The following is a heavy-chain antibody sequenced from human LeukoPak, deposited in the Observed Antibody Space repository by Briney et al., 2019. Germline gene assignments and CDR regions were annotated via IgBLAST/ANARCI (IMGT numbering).Heavy chain of an antibody. D-gene: IGHD2-15*01. CDR1: GFTFSDHY. CDR2: TRNKANSYTT. V-gene: IGHV3-72*01. J-gene: IGHJ3*02. CDR3: TRQSRTCSGDSCYQLDAFDI. Sequence: GGSLTLPCAASGFTFSDHYMDWVRQSPGKGLEWVGRTRNKANSYTTEYAASVKGRFTISRDDSKSSLYLQMNSLKTEDTAVYYCTRQSRTCSGDSCYQLDAFDIWGHGTMVTVSS.